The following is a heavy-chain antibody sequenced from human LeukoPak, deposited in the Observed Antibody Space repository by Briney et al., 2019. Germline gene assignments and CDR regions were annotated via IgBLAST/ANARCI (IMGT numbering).Heavy chain of an antibody. CDR1: GFTFSTYG. Sequence: GGSLRLSCAASGFTFSTYGMHWVRQAPGKGLEWVAFIRYDGNTEYYADSVKGRFTISRDNSKNTLYLQMDSLRAEDTAVYYCAKLTDPLVVITAGGFDYWGQGALLTVSS. J-gene: IGHJ4*02. V-gene: IGHV3-30*02. CDR3: AKLTDPLVVITAGGFDY. D-gene: IGHD3-22*01. CDR2: IRYDGNTE.